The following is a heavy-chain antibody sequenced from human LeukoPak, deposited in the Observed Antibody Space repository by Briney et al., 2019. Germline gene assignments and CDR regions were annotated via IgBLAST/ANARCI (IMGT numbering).Heavy chain of an antibody. CDR2: IYTSGST. J-gene: IGHJ4*02. Sequence: SETLSLTCTVSGGSISSGTYYWSWIRQPAGKGLEWIGRIYTSGSTNYNPSLKSRITISVDTSKNQFSLKLSSVTAADTAVYYCARNSCPSGSCYDNRGYFDYWGQGTLVTVSS. V-gene: IGHV4-61*02. CDR3: ARNSCPSGSCYDNRGYFDY. CDR1: GGSISSGTYY. D-gene: IGHD2-15*01.